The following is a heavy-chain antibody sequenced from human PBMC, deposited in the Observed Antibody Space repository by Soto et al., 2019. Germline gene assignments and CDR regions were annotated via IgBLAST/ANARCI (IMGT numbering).Heavy chain of an antibody. V-gene: IGHV1-18*01. CDR1: DHTFTYYG. J-gene: IGHJ6*02. CDR3: AATGGHNIGLHV. D-gene: IGHD2-8*02. CDR2: ISGYNGNT. Sequence: QVQLLQSGGEVKKPGASVKVSCNSSDHTFTYYGINWVRRAPGQGLEWMGWISGYNGNTKYAQKFQDRVTMSADTSTRESFIERMTLTSPDPAVYFCAATGGHNIGLHVRGQWTTVTVSS.